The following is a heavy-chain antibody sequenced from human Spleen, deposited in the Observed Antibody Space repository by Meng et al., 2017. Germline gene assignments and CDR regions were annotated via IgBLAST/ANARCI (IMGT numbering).Heavy chain of an antibody. CDR3: ARSVPSPSTPWVHDWYFDL. CDR1: GGTFSTYG. V-gene: IGHV1-69*05. CDR2: IIPIFGTA. Sequence: SSVTVSCKASGGTFSTYGFSWVRQGPGQGLEWMGGIIPIFGTANYAQKFQGRVTITTDESTTTAYMELSSLESEDTAVYFCARSVPSPSTPWVHDWYFDLWGRGTLVTVSS. D-gene: IGHD2/OR15-2a*01. J-gene: IGHJ2*01.